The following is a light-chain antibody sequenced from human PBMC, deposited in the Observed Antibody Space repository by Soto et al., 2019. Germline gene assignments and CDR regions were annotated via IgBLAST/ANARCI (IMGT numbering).Light chain of an antibody. V-gene: IGKV1-9*01. Sequence: IQLTQSPPSLSASLGDRVTITCRASQDIAIYLAWYQPKPGEAPKLLIHAASTLHGGVPSRFSGSGSGTDFTLTITSLQAEDFATYYCQQTRTYPSTFGGGTKVDIK. CDR2: AAS. J-gene: IGKJ4*01. CDR1: QDIAIY. CDR3: QQTRTYPST.